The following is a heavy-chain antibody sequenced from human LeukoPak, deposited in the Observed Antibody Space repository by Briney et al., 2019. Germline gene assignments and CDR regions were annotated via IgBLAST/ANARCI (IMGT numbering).Heavy chain of an antibody. CDR2: IYYSGST. D-gene: IGHD1-26*01. Sequence: SETLSLTCTVSGGSFSSYYWSWIRQPPGKGLEWIGYIYYSGSTNYNPSLKSRVTISVDTSKNQFSLKLSSVTAADTAVYYCARAHSGSYWRNAFDIWGQGTMVTVSS. CDR1: GGSFSSYY. CDR3: ARAHSGSYWRNAFDI. J-gene: IGHJ3*02. V-gene: IGHV4-59*01.